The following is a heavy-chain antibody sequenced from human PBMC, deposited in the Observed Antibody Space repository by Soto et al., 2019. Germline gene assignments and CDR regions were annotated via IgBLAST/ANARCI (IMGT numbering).Heavy chain of an antibody. CDR3: ARVARPGHYYYYGMDV. CDR1: GGTFSSYA. CDR2: IIPIVGTA. Sequence: SVKVSCKASGGTFSSYAISWVRQAPGQGLEWMGGIIPIVGTANYARKFQGRVTITADESTSTAYMELSSLRSEDTAVYYCARVARPGHYYYYGMDVWGQGTTVTVSS. J-gene: IGHJ6*02. V-gene: IGHV1-69*13.